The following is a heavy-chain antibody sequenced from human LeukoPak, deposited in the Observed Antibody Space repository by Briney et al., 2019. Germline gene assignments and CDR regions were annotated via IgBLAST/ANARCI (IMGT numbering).Heavy chain of an antibody. D-gene: IGHD3-10*01. CDR1: GFIFTNFA. CDR2: CSSSSANI. Sequence: SGGSLRLSCTASGFIFTNFAMNWVRQAPGKGLEWVAYCSSSSANIHYADSVKGRFTISRDNAKNSLYLQMDSLTAEGTAVYYCVRDRSLGSQYYYYIDVWGKGTTVTVSS. CDR3: VRDRSLGSQYYYYIDV. J-gene: IGHJ6*03. V-gene: IGHV3-48*01.